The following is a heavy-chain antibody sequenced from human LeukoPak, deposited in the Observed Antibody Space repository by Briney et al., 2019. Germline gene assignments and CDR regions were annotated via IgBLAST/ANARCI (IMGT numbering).Heavy chain of an antibody. CDR2: IYYSGST. D-gene: IGHD3-22*01. CDR1: GGSISSYY. V-gene: IGHV4-59*01. CDR3: ARGGGSVDSSGYYYDFDY. J-gene: IGHJ4*02. Sequence: SETLSLTCAVSGGSISSYYWSWIRQPPGKGLEWVGYIYYSGSTNYNPSLKSRGTISVDTSKNQLSLKLSSVTAADTAVYYCARGGGSVDSSGYYYDFDYWGQGTLVTVSS.